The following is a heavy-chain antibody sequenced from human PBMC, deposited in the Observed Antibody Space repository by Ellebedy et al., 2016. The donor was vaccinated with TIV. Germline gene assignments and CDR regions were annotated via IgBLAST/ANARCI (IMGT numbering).Heavy chain of an antibody. Sequence: SETLSLXXTVSGGSISSGSYYWSWIRQHPGKGLEWIGYIYYSGSTYYNPSLKSRVSISVDTSKNQFSLKLRFVTAADTAIYYCARAYYYGSGEPSWFDPWGPGTLVTVSS. D-gene: IGHD3-10*01. CDR1: GGSISSGSYY. V-gene: IGHV4-31*03. CDR2: IYYSGST. J-gene: IGHJ5*02. CDR3: ARAYYYGSGEPSWFDP.